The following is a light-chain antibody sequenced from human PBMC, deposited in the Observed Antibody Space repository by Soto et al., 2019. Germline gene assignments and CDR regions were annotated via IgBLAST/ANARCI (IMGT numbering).Light chain of an antibody. J-gene: IGKJ2*01. V-gene: IGKV1-5*03. CDR3: QQYNSYLYT. CDR1: QSISSW. Sequence: DIQMTQSPSTLSASVGDRVTITCRASQSISSWLAWYQQKPGKAPKLLIYKASSLESGVPSRFSGSGSGKEFTLTLSSLQPDDFATYYCQQYNSYLYTFGQGTKLEIK. CDR2: KAS.